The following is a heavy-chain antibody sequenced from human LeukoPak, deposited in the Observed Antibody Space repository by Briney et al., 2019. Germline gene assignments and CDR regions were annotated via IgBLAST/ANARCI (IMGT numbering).Heavy chain of an antibody. J-gene: IGHJ4*02. CDR2: IIPIFGTA. CDR1: GGTFNNYA. Sequence: SVKVSCKASGGTFNNYAISWVRQASGQGLEWMGRIIPIFGTADYAQKFQGRVTVTTDESTSTAYMELSRLRSEDTAVYYCARSGSYPNYYFDYWGQGTLVTVSS. V-gene: IGHV1-69*05. D-gene: IGHD1-26*01. CDR3: ARSGSYPNYYFDY.